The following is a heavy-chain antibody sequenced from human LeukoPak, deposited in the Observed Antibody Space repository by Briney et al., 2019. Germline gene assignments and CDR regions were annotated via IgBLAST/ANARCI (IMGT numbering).Heavy chain of an antibody. Sequence: GGSLRLSCAASGFTFSSCSMNWVRQAPGKGLEWVSSISSSSSYIYYADSVKGRFTISRDNAKNSLYLQMNSLRAEDTAVYYCARVRLYYYDSSGYYYFDYWGQGTLVTVSS. J-gene: IGHJ4*02. D-gene: IGHD3-22*01. CDR1: GFTFSSCS. CDR2: ISSSSSYI. V-gene: IGHV3-21*01. CDR3: ARVRLYYYDSSGYYYFDY.